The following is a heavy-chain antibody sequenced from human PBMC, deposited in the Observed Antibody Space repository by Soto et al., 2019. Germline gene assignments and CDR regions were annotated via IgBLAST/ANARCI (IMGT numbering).Heavy chain of an antibody. CDR3: ARESSAWYLGEDY. Sequence: QVQLVQSGAEVKKPGASVKVSCKASGYTFINYSIGWVRQAPGQGLEWLGWISANNGNTNYAQKLQGRVSMTTDTSTSTAYMELRSLRSDATPVYYCARESSAWYLGEDYWGQGNLVTVSS. V-gene: IGHV1-18*04. D-gene: IGHD6-19*01. CDR2: ISANNGNT. CDR1: GYTFINYS. J-gene: IGHJ4*02.